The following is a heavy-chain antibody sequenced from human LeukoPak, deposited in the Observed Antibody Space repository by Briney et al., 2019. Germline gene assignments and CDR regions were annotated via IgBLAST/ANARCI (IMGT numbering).Heavy chain of an antibody. CDR1: GYSFTSCW. D-gene: IGHD6-19*01. Sequence: GESLKNSGKESGYSFTSCWIGWVRQMPANGLEWMGIIYPGDSDTRDSPSFEGQVTISADKYISTAYLQWSSLKASDTAMYYCARTTVAEIDYWGQGTLVTVSS. J-gene: IGHJ4*02. V-gene: IGHV5-51*01. CDR3: ARTTVAEIDY. CDR2: IYPGDSDT.